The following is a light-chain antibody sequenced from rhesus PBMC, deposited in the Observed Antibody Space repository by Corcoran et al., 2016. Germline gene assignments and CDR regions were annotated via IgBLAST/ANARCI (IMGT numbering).Light chain of an antibody. CDR2: DAS. CDR3: QQRNSLT. J-gene: IGKJ4*01. CDR1: QGISSY. Sequence: DIQLTQSPSSLSASVGDRVTITCRASQGISSYLAWYQQKPGKPPKLLIYDASNLQSGVPSRLRGSGSGTYFTLTISSLQPEDFAVYYCQQRNSLTFGGGTKVEIK. V-gene: IGKV1-38*01.